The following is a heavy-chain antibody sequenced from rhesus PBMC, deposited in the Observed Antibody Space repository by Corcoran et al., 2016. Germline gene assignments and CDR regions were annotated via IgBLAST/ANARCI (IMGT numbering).Heavy chain of an antibody. D-gene: IGHD1-1*01. V-gene: IGHV4-65*01. CDR3: ARDLGTT. Sequence: QVQLQESGPGLVKPSETLSLTCAVSGGSVNSSNWWSWIRQPPGKGLEWSGYISGCSGSTYYTPSRKSRVTISTDTSNNQFSLKLGSVTAADTAVYYCARDLGTTWGQGVLVTFSS. CDR2: ISGCSGST. J-gene: IGHJ4*01. CDR1: GGSVNSSNW.